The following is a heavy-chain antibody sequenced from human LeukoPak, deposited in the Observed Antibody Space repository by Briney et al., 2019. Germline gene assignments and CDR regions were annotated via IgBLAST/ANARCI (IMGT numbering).Heavy chain of an antibody. V-gene: IGHV4-30-4*01. CDR2: IYYSGST. CDR1: VGSITIGDYY. Sequence: SETLSLTCTVSVGSITIGDYYWSWIRQPPGNGLGWIGYIYYSGSTYYNPSLKSRVTISVDTSKNQFSLKLSSVTAADTAVFYCVMRGEPATFDYWGQGTLVTVSS. CDR3: VMRGEPATFDY. J-gene: IGHJ4*02. D-gene: IGHD3-16*01.